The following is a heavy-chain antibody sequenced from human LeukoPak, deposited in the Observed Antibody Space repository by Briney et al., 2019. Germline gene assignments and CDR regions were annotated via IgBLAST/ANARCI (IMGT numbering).Heavy chain of an antibody. CDR3: ARGSLAVAGFFDY. Sequence: SETLSLTCTVSGGSVSSGGYYWSWIRQPPGKGLEWIGYIYYSGSTNYNPSLKSRVTISVDTSKNQFSLKLSSVTSADTAVYYCARGSLAVAGFFDYWGQGTLVTVSS. J-gene: IGHJ4*02. D-gene: IGHD6-19*01. CDR1: GGSVSSGGYY. CDR2: IYYSGST. V-gene: IGHV4-61*08.